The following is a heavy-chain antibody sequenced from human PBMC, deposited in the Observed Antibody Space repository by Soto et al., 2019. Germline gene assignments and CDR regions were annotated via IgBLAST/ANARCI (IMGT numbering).Heavy chain of an antibody. CDR1: GFTFSSYA. D-gene: IGHD6-13*01. Sequence: GGSLRLSFASSGFTFSSYAMSWVRQAPGKGLEWVSAISGSGGSTYYADSVKGRFTISRDNSKNTLYLQMNSLRAEDTAVYYCAKSNSGSSSWYGRDYYYGMDVWGQGTTVTVSS. V-gene: IGHV3-23*01. CDR2: ISGSGGST. J-gene: IGHJ6*02. CDR3: AKSNSGSSSWYGRDYYYGMDV.